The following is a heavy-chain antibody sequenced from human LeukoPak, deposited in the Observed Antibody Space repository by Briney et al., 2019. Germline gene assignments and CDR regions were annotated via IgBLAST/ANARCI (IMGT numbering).Heavy chain of an antibody. CDR3: QAYYYYMDV. Sequence: GGSLRLSCAASGLTFDGSPIHWVRQASGKGLEWVGRTRSKTNNYATGYAASVKGRFLISRDDSKNMSYLQMNSLKTEDTAVYYCQAYYYYMDVWGKGTTVTVS. J-gene: IGHJ6*03. CDR2: TRSKTNNYAT. V-gene: IGHV3-73*01. CDR1: GLTFDGSP.